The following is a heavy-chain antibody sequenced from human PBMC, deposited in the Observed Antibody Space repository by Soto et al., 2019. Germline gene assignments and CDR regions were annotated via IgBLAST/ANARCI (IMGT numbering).Heavy chain of an antibody. J-gene: IGHJ4*02. CDR3: ARDLGSDYGDYGVDY. CDR2: IWYDGSNK. V-gene: IGHV3-33*01. Sequence: GGSLRLSCAASGFTFSSYGMHWVRQAPGKGLEWVAVIWYDGSNKCYADSVKGRFTISRDNSKNTLYLQMNSLRAEDTAVYYCARDLGSDYGDYGVDYWGQGTLVTVSS. CDR1: GFTFSSYG. D-gene: IGHD4-17*01.